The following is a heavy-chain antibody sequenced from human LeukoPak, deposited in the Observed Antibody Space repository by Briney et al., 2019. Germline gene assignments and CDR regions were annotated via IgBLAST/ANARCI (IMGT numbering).Heavy chain of an antibody. Sequence: SETLSLTCTVSGGPITSHYWSWIRQPPGKGLEWIGYIFYSGTTNYTPSLNSRVTISLDTSKNQISLRLSSVTAADTAVYYCARGREIYCYRWFDPWGQGTLVTVSS. J-gene: IGHJ5*02. V-gene: IGHV4-59*11. CDR2: IFYSGTT. CDR3: ARGREIYCYRWFDP. CDR1: GGPITSHY. D-gene: IGHD2-21*01.